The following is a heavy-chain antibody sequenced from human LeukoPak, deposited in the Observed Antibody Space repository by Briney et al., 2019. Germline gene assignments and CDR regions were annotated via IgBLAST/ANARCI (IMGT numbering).Heavy chain of an antibody. CDR2: ISASGDRT. Sequence: GGSLRLSCAASGFTFSSYAMSWVRQAPGRGLEWVSAISASGDRTYYADSVKGRFTISRDNSKNTLYRQMNSLRAEDTAVYYCAKNLYMPAPDTGPTYDGFDIWGQGTMVTVSS. J-gene: IGHJ3*02. V-gene: IGHV3-23*01. CDR3: AKNLYMPAPDTGPTYDGFDI. D-gene: IGHD6-13*01. CDR1: GFTFSSYA.